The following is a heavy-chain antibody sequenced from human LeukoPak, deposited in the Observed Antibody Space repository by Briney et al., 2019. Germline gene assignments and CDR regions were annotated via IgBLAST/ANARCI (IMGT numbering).Heavy chain of an antibody. V-gene: IGHV4-59*01. D-gene: IGHD3-10*01. CDR3: ARENYYGSRNWFDP. CDR2: IYYSGST. Sequence: SETLSLTCTVSGGSISSYYWSWIRQPPGKGLEWIGYIYYSGSTNYNPSLKSRVTISVDTSKNQFSLKLSSVIAADTAVYYCARENYYGSRNWFDPWRQGTLVTVSS. J-gene: IGHJ5*02. CDR1: GGSISSYY.